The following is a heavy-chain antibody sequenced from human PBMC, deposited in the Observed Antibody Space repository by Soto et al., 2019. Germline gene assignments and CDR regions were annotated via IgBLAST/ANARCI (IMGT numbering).Heavy chain of an antibody. Sequence: GVSLSLSCSASGFPFSDSYMAWIRQAPGKGLEEIATISSTGSTPYYADSVKGRFTISRDNAQNSLYLEMNNLRAEDTAVYYWARGQKLVANGLDSWGQGSLVTVFS. CDR1: GFPFSDSY. V-gene: IGHV3-11*01. D-gene: IGHD6-6*01. CDR2: ISSTGSTP. J-gene: IGHJ5*01. CDR3: ARGQKLVANGLDS.